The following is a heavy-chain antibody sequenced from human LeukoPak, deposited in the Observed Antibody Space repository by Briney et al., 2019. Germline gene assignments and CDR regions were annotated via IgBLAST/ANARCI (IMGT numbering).Heavy chain of an antibody. CDR3: ARRVRYYCDSGGYYWAWDY. V-gene: IGHV4-38-2*01. CDR1: GYSISSGYY. D-gene: IGHD3-22*01. Sequence: SETLSLTSAVSGYSISSGYYWGWIRQPPGKGRGWIGRICHSGSTYYNPSLKSRVTISVATSKNPFSLKLSSVTAADTAVYYCARRVRYYCDSGGYYWAWDYWGQGTLVTVSS. CDR2: ICHSGST. J-gene: IGHJ4*02.